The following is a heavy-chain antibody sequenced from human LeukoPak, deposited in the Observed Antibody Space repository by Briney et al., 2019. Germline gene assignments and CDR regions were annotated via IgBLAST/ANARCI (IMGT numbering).Heavy chain of an antibody. CDR2: ISGSGGST. Sequence: PGGSLRLSCAASGFTFSSYAMSWVRQAPGKGLEWVSAISGSGGSTYYADSVKGRFTISRDNSKNTLYLQMNSLRAEDTAVYYCTTERYCSGGSCLAFDPWGQGTLVTVSS. V-gene: IGHV3-23*01. J-gene: IGHJ5*02. CDR3: TTERYCSGGSCLAFDP. CDR1: GFTFSSYA. D-gene: IGHD2-15*01.